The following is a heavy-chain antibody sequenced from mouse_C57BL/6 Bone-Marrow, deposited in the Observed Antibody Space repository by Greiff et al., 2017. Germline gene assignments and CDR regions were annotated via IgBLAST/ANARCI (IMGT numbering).Heavy chain of an antibody. V-gene: IGHV1-64*01. J-gene: IGHJ4*01. Sequence: QVQLQQSGAELVKPGASVTLSCKASGYTFTSYWMHWVKQRPGQGLEWIGMIHPNSGSTNYNEKFKSKATLTVDKSSSTAYMQLSSLTSEDSAVYYCARGGYYYGSSSRAMDYWGQGTSVTVSS. CDR2: IHPNSGST. CDR3: ARGGYYYGSSSRAMDY. CDR1: GYTFTSYW. D-gene: IGHD1-1*01.